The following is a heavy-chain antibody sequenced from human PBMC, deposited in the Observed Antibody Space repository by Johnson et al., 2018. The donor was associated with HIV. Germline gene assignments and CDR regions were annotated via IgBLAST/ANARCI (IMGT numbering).Heavy chain of an antibody. CDR3: ARARGGEGSGSYAFDI. Sequence: VQLVESGGGLVQPGGSLRLSCAASGLTVSTNDINWVRQAPGKGLEWVAIIYSGDSTYYADSVKGRFTISRDNSKNTMYLQMNSLRAEDTAVYYCARARGGEGSGSYAFDIWGQGTMVTVSS. V-gene: IGHV3-66*02. CDR2: IYSGDST. CDR1: GLTVSTND. D-gene: IGHD3-10*01. J-gene: IGHJ3*02.